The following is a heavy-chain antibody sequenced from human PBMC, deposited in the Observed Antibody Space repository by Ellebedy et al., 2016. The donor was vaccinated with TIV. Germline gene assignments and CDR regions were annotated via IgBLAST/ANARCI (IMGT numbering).Heavy chain of an antibody. J-gene: IGHJ4*02. V-gene: IGHV3-74*01. Sequence: GESLKISCAASGFNFSSYWMYWVRQLPGMGLHWVARINGDGRSTSYAESVKGRFTVSRDNAKNTLYLHLNSLRAEDTAVYYCAGGNYDFWNNYPDCWGQGTLVTVSS. CDR1: GFNFSSYW. CDR3: AGGNYDFWNNYPDC. D-gene: IGHD3-3*01. CDR2: INGDGRST.